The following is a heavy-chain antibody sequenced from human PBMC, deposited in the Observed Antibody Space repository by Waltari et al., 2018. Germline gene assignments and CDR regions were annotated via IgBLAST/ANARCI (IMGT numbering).Heavy chain of an antibody. D-gene: IGHD5-18*01. CDR1: GGTFSSYA. V-gene: IGHV1-69*12. Sequence: QVQLVQSGAEFKKPGSSVKVSCMASGGTFSSYAISWVRRAPGQGLEGMVGIIPIIGIANYAQKFQGRVTITADESTSTAYMELSSLRSEDTAVYYCARDNSDTGYFDYWGQGTLVTVSS. CDR2: IIPIIGIA. J-gene: IGHJ4*02. CDR3: ARDNSDTGYFDY.